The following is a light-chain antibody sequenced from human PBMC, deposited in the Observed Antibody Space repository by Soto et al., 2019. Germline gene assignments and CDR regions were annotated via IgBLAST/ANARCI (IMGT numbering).Light chain of an antibody. V-gene: IGKV1-39*01. CDR2: AAS. CDR3: QQSYSTPRT. Sequence: DIQMTQSPSSLSASAVDRVTITCRASQSISSYLIWYQQKPGKAPKVLIYAASSLQAGVPSRFSGSGSETDFSLTISSLQPEDFSTYYCQQSYSTPRTFGQGTKVDIK. CDR1: QSISSY. J-gene: IGKJ1*01.